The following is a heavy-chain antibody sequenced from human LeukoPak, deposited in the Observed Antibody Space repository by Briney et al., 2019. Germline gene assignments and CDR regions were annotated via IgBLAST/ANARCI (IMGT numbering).Heavy chain of an antibody. CDR3: ASQNYDSSGYYSDYYYGMDV. J-gene: IGHJ6*02. Sequence: ASVKVSCKASGYTFTGYYMHWVRQAPGQGLEWMGWISAYNGNTNYAQKLQGRVTMTTDTSTSTAYMELRSLRSDDTAVYYCASQNYDSSGYYSDYYYGMDVWGQGTTVTVSS. CDR1: GYTFTGYY. V-gene: IGHV1-18*04. D-gene: IGHD3-22*01. CDR2: ISAYNGNT.